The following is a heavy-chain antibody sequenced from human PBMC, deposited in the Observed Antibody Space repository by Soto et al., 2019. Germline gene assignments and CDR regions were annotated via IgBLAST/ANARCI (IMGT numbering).Heavy chain of an antibody. D-gene: IGHD3-10*01. CDR2: IKSKADGGTV. Sequence: GGSLRLSCTASGLRLRDGWMNWVRQTPGKGLEWVGRIKSKADGGTVDYAAPVNGRFTISRDDSRNMLYLQMNNLKADDTGVYYCTRRPKARDAGVDPLAYWGQGALVTVSS. J-gene: IGHJ4*02. CDR1: GLRLRDGW. V-gene: IGHV3-15*07. CDR3: TRRPKARDAGVDPLAY.